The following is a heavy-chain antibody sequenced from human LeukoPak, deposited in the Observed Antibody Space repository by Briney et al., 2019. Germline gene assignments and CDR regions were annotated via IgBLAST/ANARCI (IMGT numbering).Heavy chain of an antibody. V-gene: IGHV3-9*01. Sequence: GRSLRLSCAASGFSFDDYAMYWVRQAPGKGLEWVSGINWNSNSIGYADSVKGRFTISRDNAKNSLFLQMNSLTADDTAVYYCARERTTIVSGTTIGAYWGQGTLVTVSS. CDR3: ARERTTIVSGTTIGAY. CDR1: GFSFDDYA. CDR2: INWNSNSI. D-gene: IGHD2/OR15-2a*01. J-gene: IGHJ4*02.